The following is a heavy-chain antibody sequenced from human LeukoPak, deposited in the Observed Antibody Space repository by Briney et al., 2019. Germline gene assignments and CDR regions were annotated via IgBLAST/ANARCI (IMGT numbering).Heavy chain of an antibody. J-gene: IGHJ4*02. V-gene: IGHV3-23*01. CDR1: EFLFSSYG. CDR3: ARDYYYDSSGYYSPVVIGY. D-gene: IGHD3-22*01. CDR2: ISGSGGST. Sequence: PGGSLRLSCAASEFLFSSYGMHWVRQAPGKGLEWVSAISGSGGSTYYADSVKGRFTISRDNSKNTLYLQMNSLRAEDTAVYYCARDYYYDSSGYYSPVVIGYWGQGTLVTVSS.